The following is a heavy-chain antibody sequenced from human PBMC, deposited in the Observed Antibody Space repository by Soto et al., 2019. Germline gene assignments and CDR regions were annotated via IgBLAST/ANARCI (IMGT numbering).Heavy chain of an antibody. Sequence: ASVKVSCKASGYTFTVYYMHWVRQAPGQGLGWMGWINPKSGGTMYPQKFQGRVTMTWDTSISTAYIALTRLRSDDTAVYYCARDLAKGGGSAGFDYWGQGTLVTVSS. CDR2: INPKSGGT. D-gene: IGHD1-26*01. J-gene: IGHJ4*02. CDR1: GYTFTVYY. V-gene: IGHV1-2*02. CDR3: ARDLAKGGGSAGFDY.